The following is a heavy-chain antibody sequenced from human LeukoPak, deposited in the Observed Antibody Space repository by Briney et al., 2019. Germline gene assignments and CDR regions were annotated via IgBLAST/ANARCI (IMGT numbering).Heavy chain of an antibody. Sequence: SETLSLTCTVSGGSISSSSYYWGWIRQPPGKGLEWIGSIYYTGSTYYNPSLKSRITISVDTSKNQFSLKLSSVTAADTAVYYCARGARYSYGYDAFDIWGQGTMVTVSS. CDR2: IYYTGST. CDR3: ARGARYSYGYDAFDI. V-gene: IGHV4-39*01. CDR1: GGSISSSSYY. J-gene: IGHJ3*02. D-gene: IGHD5-18*01.